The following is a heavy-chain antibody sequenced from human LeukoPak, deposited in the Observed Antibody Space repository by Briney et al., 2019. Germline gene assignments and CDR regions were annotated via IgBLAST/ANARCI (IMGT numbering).Heavy chain of an antibody. CDR1: GFTFSNSA. D-gene: IGHD3-10*02. CDR2: ISSSSSYI. V-gene: IGHV3-21*01. Sequence: GGSLRLSCVASGFTFSNSAMTWVRQAPGKGLEWVSSISSSSSYIYYADSVKGRFTISRDNAKNSLYLQMNSLRAEDTAVYYCAELGITMIGGVWGKGTTVTISS. J-gene: IGHJ6*04. CDR3: AELGITMIGGV.